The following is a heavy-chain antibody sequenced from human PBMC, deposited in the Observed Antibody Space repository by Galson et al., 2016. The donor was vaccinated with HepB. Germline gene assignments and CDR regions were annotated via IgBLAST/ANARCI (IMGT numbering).Heavy chain of an antibody. D-gene: IGHD2-21*02. Sequence: SLRLSCAASRFTLTGYNVNWVRQAPGQGLQWVAHITHQGDTTYNTDYVRGRFTISRDDSKKTVALQIDSLGPDDTGVYYWVRIGRGVTAGNGFDPWGQGTLVIVSS. CDR2: ITHQGDTT. CDR3: VRIGRGVTAGNGFDP. V-gene: IGHV3-30*04. J-gene: IGHJ5*02. CDR1: RFTLTGYN.